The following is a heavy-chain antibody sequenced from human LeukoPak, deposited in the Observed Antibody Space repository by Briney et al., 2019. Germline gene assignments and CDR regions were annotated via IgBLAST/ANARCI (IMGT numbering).Heavy chain of an antibody. J-gene: IGHJ4*02. CDR1: GFTFSSYG. CDR2: IWYDGSNK. CDR3: ARINAKGYYFDY. Sequence: GGSLRPSWPPSGFTFSSYGMNWARQAPGKGLEWVAVIWYDGSNKYYADSVKGRFTISRDNSKNTLYLQMNSLRAEDTAVYYCARINAKGYYFDYWGQGTLVTVSS. V-gene: IGHV3-33*01. D-gene: IGHD4/OR15-4a*01.